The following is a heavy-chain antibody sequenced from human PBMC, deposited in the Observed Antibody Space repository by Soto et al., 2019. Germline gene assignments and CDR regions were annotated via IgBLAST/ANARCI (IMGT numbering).Heavy chain of an antibody. V-gene: IGHV1-69*06. CDR3: GKGNRYYYGMDV. CDR2: IIPIFGTA. Sequence: GASVKVSCKASGGTFSSYAISWVRQAPGQGLGWMGGIIPIFGTANYAQKFRGRVTITADKSTSTAYMELSSLRSEDTAVYYCGKGNRYYYGMDVWGQGTTVTVS. CDR1: GGTFSSYA. J-gene: IGHJ6*02.